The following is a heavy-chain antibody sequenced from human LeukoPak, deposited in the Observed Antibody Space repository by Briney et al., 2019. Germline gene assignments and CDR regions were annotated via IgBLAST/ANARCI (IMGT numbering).Heavy chain of an antibody. CDR3: ARDRRIAAAGMGSWYFDL. Sequence: PGGSLRLSCAASGFTFSSYAMSWVRQAPGKGLEWVSGISGSGGTTYYADSVKGRFTISRDNAKNSLYLQMNSLRAEDTAVYYCARDRRIAAAGMGSWYFDLWGRGTLVTVSS. V-gene: IGHV3-23*01. CDR2: ISGSGGTT. CDR1: GFTFSSYA. D-gene: IGHD6-13*01. J-gene: IGHJ2*01.